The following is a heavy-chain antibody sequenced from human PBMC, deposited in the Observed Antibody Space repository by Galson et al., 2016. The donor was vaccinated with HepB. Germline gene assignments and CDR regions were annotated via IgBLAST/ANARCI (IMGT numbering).Heavy chain of an antibody. CDR2: DSMDGRRK. CDR3: ARRHEYWPPVGCSVDY. Sequence: SLRLSCAASGFTFSNYGMHWVRQAPGKGLEWVAADSMDGRRKFYADSVKGRFTISRDNSNSMLFLQMSSLRADDTAVYYCARRHEYWPPVGCSVDYWGQGTLVTVSS. CDR1: GFTFSNYG. V-gene: IGHV3-30*03. J-gene: IGHJ4*02. D-gene: IGHD2/OR15-2a*01.